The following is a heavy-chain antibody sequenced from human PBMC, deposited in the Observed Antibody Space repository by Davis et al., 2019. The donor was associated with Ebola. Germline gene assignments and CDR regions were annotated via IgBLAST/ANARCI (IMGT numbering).Heavy chain of an antibody. V-gene: IGHV3-30*18. CDR1: GFTFSSYG. CDR2: ISYDGSNK. D-gene: IGHD3-3*01. CDR3: AKDNDYDFWSGYPEGMDV. J-gene: IGHJ6*02. Sequence: GESLKISCAASGFTFSSYGMHWVRQAPGKGLEWVAVISYDGSNKYYADSVKGRFTISRDSSKHTLYLQMNSLSAEDTAVYYCAKDNDYDFWSGYPEGMDVWGQGTTVTVSS.